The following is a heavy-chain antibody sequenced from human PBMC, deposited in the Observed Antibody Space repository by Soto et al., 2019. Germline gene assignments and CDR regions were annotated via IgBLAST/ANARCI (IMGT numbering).Heavy chain of an antibody. V-gene: IGHV3-30-3*01. D-gene: IGHD3-22*01. CDR1: GFTFSSYA. CDR3: ARDDYYDSSGYSTPDY. Sequence: PGGSLRLSCAASGFTFSSYAMHWVRQAPGKGLEWVAVISYDGSNKYYADSVKGRFTISRDNSKNTLYLQMNSLRAEDTAVYYCARDDYYDSSGYSTPDYWGQGTLVTVSS. CDR2: ISYDGSNK. J-gene: IGHJ4*02.